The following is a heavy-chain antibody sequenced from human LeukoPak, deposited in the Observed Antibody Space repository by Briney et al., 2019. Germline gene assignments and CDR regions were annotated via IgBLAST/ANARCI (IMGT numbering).Heavy chain of an antibody. CDR1: GFTFSSYW. CDR3: ASWSSGWYKDYFDY. CDR2: IKQDGSEK. J-gene: IGHJ4*02. Sequence: GGSLRLSCAASGFTFSSYWMSWVRQAPGKGLEWVANIKQDGSEKYYVDSVKGRFTISRDNAKNSLYLQMNSLRAEDTAVYYCASWSSGWYKDYFDYWGQGTLVTVSS. D-gene: IGHD6-19*01. V-gene: IGHV3-7*01.